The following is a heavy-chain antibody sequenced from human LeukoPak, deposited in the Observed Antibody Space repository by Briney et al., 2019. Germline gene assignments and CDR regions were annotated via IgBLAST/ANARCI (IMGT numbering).Heavy chain of an antibody. CDR1: GFTFSSYA. CDR3: AKGGSFYDSSGYADY. V-gene: IGHV3-23*01. Sequence: GGSLRLSCAASGFTFSSYAMSWVRQAPGKGLEWVSALSGSGSSTYYADSVKGRFTISRDNSKNTLSLQMNSLRAEDTAVYYCAKGGSFYDSSGYADYWGQGTLVTVSS. J-gene: IGHJ4*02. D-gene: IGHD3-22*01. CDR2: LSGSGSST.